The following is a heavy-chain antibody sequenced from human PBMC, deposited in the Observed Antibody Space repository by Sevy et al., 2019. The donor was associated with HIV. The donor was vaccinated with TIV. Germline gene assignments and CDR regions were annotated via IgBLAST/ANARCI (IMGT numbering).Heavy chain of an antibody. Sequence: GGSLRLSCAVSGFTVSSNYMSWVRQAPGKGLEWVSVIYSGGSTYYADSVKGRFTISRDNSKNTLYLQMNSLRAEDTAVYYCARAKDYGDYLDYWGQGTLVTVSS. CDR3: ARAKDYGDYLDY. J-gene: IGHJ4*02. CDR2: IYSGGST. D-gene: IGHD4-17*01. CDR1: GFTVSSNY. V-gene: IGHV3-53*01.